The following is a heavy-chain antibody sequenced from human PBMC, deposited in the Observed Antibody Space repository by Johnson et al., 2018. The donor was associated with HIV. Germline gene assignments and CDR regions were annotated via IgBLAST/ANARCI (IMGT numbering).Heavy chain of an antibody. CDR2: INQDESEK. Sequence: VQLVESGGGLVKPRGSLRLSCAASGFIFRDYYMSWIRQAPGKGLEWVANINQDESEKYYVDSVKGRFTISRDNAKNSLYLQMNSLRAEDTAVYYCARNSHSSNWYEWEAFDIWGQGTMVTVSS. V-gene: IGHV3-7*03. J-gene: IGHJ3*02. CDR3: ARNSHSSNWYEWEAFDI. D-gene: IGHD6-13*01. CDR1: GFIFRDYY.